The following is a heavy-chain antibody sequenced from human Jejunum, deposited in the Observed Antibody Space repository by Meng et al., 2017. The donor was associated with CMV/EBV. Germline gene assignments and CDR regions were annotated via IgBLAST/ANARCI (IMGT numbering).Heavy chain of an antibody. D-gene: IGHD6-6*01. CDR3: EHSRPSCSAVSMFDF. CDR2: VYWDDDM. V-gene: IGHV2-5*02. J-gene: IGHJ4*02. CDR1: GVSGCISRVS. Sequence: QIRVQGSGPTPVTLTLSHTLSLSFTGVSGCISRVSVCWIRQPPGKGLELLSIVYWDDDMRYSSSLKSRLTITKDTVKDQVVLTMTTMYPVATDTYYCEHSRPSCSAVSMFDFWGQGTLVTVSS.